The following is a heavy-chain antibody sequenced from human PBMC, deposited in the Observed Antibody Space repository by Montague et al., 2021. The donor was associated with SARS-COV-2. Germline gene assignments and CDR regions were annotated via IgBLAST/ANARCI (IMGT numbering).Heavy chain of an antibody. CDR1: GGSIGSYY. J-gene: IGHJ4*02. Sequence: SETLSLTCTVSGGSIGSYYWSWLRQPPGKGLEWIGYIYYSGSTTYSPSFKSRVTISIDTPKNQFSLKLSSVTAADTAVCYCARGLGPSGTDYLPYWGQGTLVTVSS. V-gene: IGHV4-59*01. CDR2: IYYSGST. D-gene: IGHD3-10*01. CDR3: ARGLGPSGTDYLPY.